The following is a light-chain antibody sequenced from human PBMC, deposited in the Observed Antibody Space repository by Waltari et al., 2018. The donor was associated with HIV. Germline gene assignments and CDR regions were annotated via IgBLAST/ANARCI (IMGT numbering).Light chain of an antibody. CDR3: QQYFSSPRT. J-gene: IGKJ3*01. V-gene: IGKV4-1*01. Sequence: DIVMTQSPDSLAVSLGERATINCKSSQRVLHSSNNTNYLDWYPQKPGQPPKLLTYWASTRESGVPDRFSGSGSGTDFTLTINSLQAEDVAVYYCQQYFSSPRTFGPGTKVDV. CDR1: QRVLHSSNNTNY. CDR2: WAS.